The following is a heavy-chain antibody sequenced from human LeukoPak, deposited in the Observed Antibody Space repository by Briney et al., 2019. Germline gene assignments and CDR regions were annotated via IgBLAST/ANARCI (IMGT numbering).Heavy chain of an antibody. CDR2: ISADNGNT. CDR3: AREYYDFWSGYLITYNWFLWFDP. D-gene: IGHD3-3*01. CDR1: GYTLSNHA. Sequence: GASVKVSCKGSGYTLSNHAFSWVRQAPGQGLEWMGWISADNGNTNHAQKFQGRVSLTTDTSTSTAYMELRSLRSDDTAVYYCAREYYDFWSGYLITYNWFLWFDPWGQGTLVTVSS. J-gene: IGHJ5*02. V-gene: IGHV1-18*04.